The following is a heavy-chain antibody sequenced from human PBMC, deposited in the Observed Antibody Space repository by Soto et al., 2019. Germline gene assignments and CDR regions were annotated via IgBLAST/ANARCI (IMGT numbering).Heavy chain of an antibody. CDR2: VAQGGFT. CDR1: NGSMTSSLW. V-gene: IGHV4-4*02. D-gene: IGHD5-12*01. J-gene: IGHJ4*02. Sequence: QLQLQESGPGLVKPSGTLSLTCTVSNGSMTSSLWWSWVGQSPGKGLEWIGGVAQGGFTSYNPSLKSRVTISQARSNNQFSLRLTSVTAADTAVYYCARNRYGGYDFDSWGQGTLVTVSS. CDR3: ARNRYGGYDFDS.